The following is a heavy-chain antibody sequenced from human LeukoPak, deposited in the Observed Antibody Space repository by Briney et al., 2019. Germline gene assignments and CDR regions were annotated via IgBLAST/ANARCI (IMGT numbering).Heavy chain of an antibody. CDR3: VRSGGTAGAFDI. Sequence: GGSLRLSCAASGFTFSSYEMNWVRQAPGKGLEWVASINQDGSEKYYLDSVKGRFTISRDNAKNSLYLQMNSLRAEDTAVYYCVRSGGTAGAFDIWGQGTMVTVSS. CDR1: GFTFSSYE. V-gene: IGHV3-7*01. CDR2: INQDGSEK. J-gene: IGHJ3*02. D-gene: IGHD2-15*01.